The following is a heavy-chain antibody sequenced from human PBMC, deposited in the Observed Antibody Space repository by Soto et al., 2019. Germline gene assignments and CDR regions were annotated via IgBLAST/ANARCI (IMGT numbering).Heavy chain of an antibody. CDR3: ARVFPDGWVEPGVVRGYLDT. CDR2: IIPIFGTT. J-gene: IGHJ4*02. D-gene: IGHD3-3*01. Sequence: QVQLVQSGAEGKEPGSEVKLSCKAPADSVSSYGISWVRQAPGQGLEWMGGIIPIFGTTNYAEKFQGRVTITADESTNTAYMELSSLRSEDTALYYCARVFPDGWVEPGVVRGYLDTWGRGTLVTVSS. V-gene: IGHV1-69*01. CDR1: ADSVSSYG.